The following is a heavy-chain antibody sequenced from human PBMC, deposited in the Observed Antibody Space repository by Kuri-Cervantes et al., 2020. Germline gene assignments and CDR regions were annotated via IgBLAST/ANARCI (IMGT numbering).Heavy chain of an antibody. Sequence: SLKISCAASGFTFDDYAMHWVRQAPGKGLEWVSGISWNSGSVGYADSVKGRFTISRDNDKNTLYLQMNSLRAEDTAVYYCARLGVLITYYYGMDVWGQGTTVTVSS. J-gene: IGHJ6*02. CDR3: ARLGVLITYYYGMDV. CDR2: ISWNSGSV. V-gene: IGHV3-9*01. D-gene: IGHD3-22*01. CDR1: GFTFDDYA.